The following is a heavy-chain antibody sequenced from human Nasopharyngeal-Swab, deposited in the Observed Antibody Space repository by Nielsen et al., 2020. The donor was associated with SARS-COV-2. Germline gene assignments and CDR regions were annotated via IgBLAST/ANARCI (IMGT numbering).Heavy chain of an antibody. V-gene: IGHV3-23*01. CDR3: AKELTHDYGDYNY. Sequence: GESLNIFCAASGFTFSCCAMTWVRQAPGKGLEWVSAISGSGGSTYYADSVKGRFTISRDNSKNTLYLQMNSLRAEDTAVDYCAKELTHDYGDYNYWGQGTLVTVSS. J-gene: IGHJ4*02. D-gene: IGHD4-17*01. CDR2: ISGSGGST. CDR1: GFTFSCCA.